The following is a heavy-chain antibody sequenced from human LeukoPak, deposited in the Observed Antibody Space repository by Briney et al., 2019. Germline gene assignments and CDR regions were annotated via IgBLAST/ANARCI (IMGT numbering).Heavy chain of an antibody. CDR3: ASVRGYSGYDWSPYYYYGMDV. V-gene: IGHV4-31*11. J-gene: IGHJ6*02. CDR1: GGSFSGYY. D-gene: IGHD5-12*01. Sequence: SETLSLTCAVYGGSFSGYYWSWIRQHPGKGLEWIGYIYYSGSTYYNPSLKSRVTISVDTSKNQFSLKLSSVTAADTAVYYCASVRGYSGYDWSPYYYYGMDVWGQGTTVTVSS. CDR2: IYYSGST.